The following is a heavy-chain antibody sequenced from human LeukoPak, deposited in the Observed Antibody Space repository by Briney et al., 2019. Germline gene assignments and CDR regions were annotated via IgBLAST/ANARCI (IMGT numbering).Heavy chain of an antibody. D-gene: IGHD3-22*01. CDR3: ARQGSLGTSGYNY. V-gene: IGHV4-39*06. Sequence: SETLSLTCTVSGGSISSSTYYWDWIRQPPGKGLEWIGSIYYSGSTYYNPSLKSRVTISVDTSKSQFPLKLSSVTAADTAVYYCARQGSLGTSGYNYWGQGTLVTVSS. CDR1: GGSISSSTYY. J-gene: IGHJ4*02. CDR2: IYYSGST.